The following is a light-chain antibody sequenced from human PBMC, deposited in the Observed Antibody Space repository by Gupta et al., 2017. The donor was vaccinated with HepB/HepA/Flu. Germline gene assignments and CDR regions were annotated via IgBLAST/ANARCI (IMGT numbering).Light chain of an antibody. CDR3: QVWDSSSEHPYV. J-gene: IGLJ1*01. CDR2: YDS. CDR1: NIGSKS. V-gene: IGLV3-21*04. Sequence: SYVLTQPPSVSVAPGTTARITCGGNNIGSKSVHWYQQKPGQAPVLVIYYDSDRPSGIPERFSGSNSGNTATLTISRVEAGEEADYYCQVWDSSSEHPYVFGTGTKVTVL.